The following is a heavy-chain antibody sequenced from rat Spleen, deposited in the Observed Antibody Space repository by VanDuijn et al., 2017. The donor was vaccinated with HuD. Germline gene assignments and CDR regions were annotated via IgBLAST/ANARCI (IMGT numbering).Heavy chain of an antibody. D-gene: IGHD1-12*02. V-gene: IGHV2-16*01. Sequence: QVQLKESGPGLVQPSQTLSLTCTVSGFSLTNYGVSWVRQPPGKGLEWIGAIWSGGSTDYNSALKSRLSISRDTSKSQVFLKMNSLQTEDTAMYFCARGAKYYYDGSYYYVHFDYWGQGVMVTVSS. J-gene: IGHJ2*01. CDR3: ARGAKYYYDGSYYYVHFDY. CDR1: GFSLTNYG. CDR2: IWSGGST.